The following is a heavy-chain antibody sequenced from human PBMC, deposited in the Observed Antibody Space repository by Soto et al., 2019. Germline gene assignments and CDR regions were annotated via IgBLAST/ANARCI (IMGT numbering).Heavy chain of an antibody. D-gene: IGHD2-15*01. CDR2: IYHSGST. CDR1: GYSISSGYY. CDR3: ASNDDCSGGSCYSEDYYYYGMDV. V-gene: IGHV4-38-2*01. J-gene: IGHJ6*02. Sequence: SETLSLTCAVSGYSISSGYYWGWIRQPPGKGLECIWSIYHSGSTYYNPSLKSRVTISVDTSKNQFSLKLSSVTAADTAVYYCASNDDCSGGSCYSEDYYYYGMDVWGQGTTVTVSS.